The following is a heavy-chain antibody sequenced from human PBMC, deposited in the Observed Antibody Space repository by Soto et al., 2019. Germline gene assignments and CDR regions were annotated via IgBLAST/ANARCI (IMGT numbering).Heavy chain of an antibody. D-gene: IGHD6-19*01. CDR3: ARDVLTAVAGSVTWFDP. CDR2: IWYDGTKK. CDR1: GFSLRTYG. V-gene: IGHV3-33*01. Sequence: QVQLVESGGGVVQSGRSLTLSRAASGFSLRTYGMHWLRRAPGKGLEWVAFIWYDGTKKFYANSVKGRSTISKDNSNNILYLQMSGLRVEDTAVYYCARDVLTAVAGSVTWFDPWGQGTLVTVSS. J-gene: IGHJ5*02.